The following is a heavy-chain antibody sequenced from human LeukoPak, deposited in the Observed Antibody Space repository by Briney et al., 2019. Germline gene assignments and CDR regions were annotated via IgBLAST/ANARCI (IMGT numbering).Heavy chain of an antibody. J-gene: IGHJ4*02. V-gene: IGHV3-23*01. CDR1: GFTFSSYA. CDR2: ISGSGGST. D-gene: IGHD3-10*01. Sequence: GGSLRLSCAASGFTFSSYAMSWVRQAPGKGLEWVSAISGSGGSTYYADSVKGRFTISRDNSKNTLYLQMNSLRAEDTAVYYCAKGRTVRGVIITQKYYFDYWGQGTLVTVSS. CDR3: AKGRTVRGVIITQKYYFDY.